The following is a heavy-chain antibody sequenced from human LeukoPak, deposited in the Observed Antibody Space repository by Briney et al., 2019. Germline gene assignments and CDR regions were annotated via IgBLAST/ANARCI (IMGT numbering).Heavy chain of an antibody. CDR2: INTNSGGT. CDR1: GYSFTDNY. Sequence: ASVKVSRKASGYSFTDNYMHWVRQAPGQGLEWMGRINTNSGGTNYAQRFQGRVTMTRDTSISTVYMELRRLRSDDTAVYYCARVDIGYWGQRTLVTVSS. D-gene: IGHD5-12*01. V-gene: IGHV1-2*06. J-gene: IGHJ4*02. CDR3: ARVDIGY.